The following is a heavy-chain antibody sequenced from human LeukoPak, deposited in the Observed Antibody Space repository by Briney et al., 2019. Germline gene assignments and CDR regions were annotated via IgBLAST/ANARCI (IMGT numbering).Heavy chain of an antibody. V-gene: IGHV3-7*01. CDR1: GFTFSSYW. D-gene: IGHD2-15*01. CDR3: ARDWCCSGGSCYLIDY. CDR2: IKQDGSEK. J-gene: IGHJ4*02. Sequence: PGGSLRLSCAASGFTFSSYWMSWVRQAPGKGLEWVANIKQDGSEKYYVDSVKGRFTISRDNAKNSLYLQMNSLRAEDTAVYYCARDWCCSGGSCYLIDYWGQGTLVTVSS.